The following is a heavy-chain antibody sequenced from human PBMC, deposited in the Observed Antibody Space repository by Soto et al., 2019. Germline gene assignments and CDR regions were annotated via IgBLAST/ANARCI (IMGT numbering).Heavy chain of an antibody. CDR1: GFTFNNYA. V-gene: IGHV3-30-3*01. Sequence: QTGGSLRLSCAASGFTFNNYAVHWVRQAPGKGLEWVAIISYDGSNKYYADSVKGRFTISRDNSKNTLYLQMNSLRAEDTAVYYCASQLLTIGSFDYWGQGTLVTVSS. D-gene: IGHD2-2*01. CDR2: ISYDGSNK. J-gene: IGHJ4*02. CDR3: ASQLLTIGSFDY.